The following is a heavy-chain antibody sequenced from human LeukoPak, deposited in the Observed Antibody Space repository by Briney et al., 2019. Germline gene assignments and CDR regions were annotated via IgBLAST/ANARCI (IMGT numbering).Heavy chain of an antibody. Sequence: ASVKVSCKASGYTFTSYYMHWVRQAPGQGLEWMGIINPSGGSTSYAQKFQGRVTMTRDTSTSTVYMELSSLRSEDTAVYNCARGGITGTTFGREEFDYWGQGTLVTVSS. CDR1: GYTFTSYY. V-gene: IGHV1-46*01. CDR3: ARGGITGTTFGREEFDY. CDR2: INPSGGST. J-gene: IGHJ4*02. D-gene: IGHD1-7*01.